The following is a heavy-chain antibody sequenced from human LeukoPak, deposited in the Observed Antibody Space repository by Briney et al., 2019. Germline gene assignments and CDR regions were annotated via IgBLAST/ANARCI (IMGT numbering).Heavy chain of an antibody. V-gene: IGHV4-39*01. J-gene: IGHJ4*02. CDR2: IYYAGDT. CDR1: GGSIGSRGHY. D-gene: IGHD4-17*01. CDR3: ARHVVAYDYGDY. Sequence: SDTLSLTCTVSGGSIGSRGHYWGWIRQPPGKGLEWIGSIYYAGDTYYNPSLKSRVAISVDTSKNQFSLTLSSVTAADRAVYYCARHVVAYDYGDYWGQGTLVTVSS.